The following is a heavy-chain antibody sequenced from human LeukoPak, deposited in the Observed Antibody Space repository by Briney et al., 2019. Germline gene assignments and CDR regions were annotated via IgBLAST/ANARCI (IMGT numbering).Heavy chain of an antibody. CDR2: IRSKANNYAT. CDR3: TRHTTGIPEFDP. CDR1: GFNFNDSA. J-gene: IGHJ5*02. Sequence: GGSPRLSCVASGFNFNDSAIHWVRQASGKGLEWVGRIRSKANNYATTYAASVKGRFTFSRDDSKDTAYLQMNSLKIEDTAVYYCTRHTTGIPEFDPWGQGTRVTVSS. V-gene: IGHV3-73*01. D-gene: IGHD2-8*02.